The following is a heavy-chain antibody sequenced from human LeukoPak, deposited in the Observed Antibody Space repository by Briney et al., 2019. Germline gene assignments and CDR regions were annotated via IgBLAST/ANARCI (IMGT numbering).Heavy chain of an antibody. CDR2: ISGSGDST. D-gene: IGHD2-2*02. CDR1: GFTFISYA. CDR3: AKDGALIVPPAIRPNWFDP. V-gene: IGHV3-23*01. J-gene: IGHJ5*02. Sequence: GGSLRLSCAASGFTFISYAMNWVRQAPGKGLEWVSAISGSGDSTYYADSVKGRFTISRDNSKNTLYLQMDSLRAEDTAVYYCAKDGALIVPPAIRPNWFDPWGQGTLVTVSS.